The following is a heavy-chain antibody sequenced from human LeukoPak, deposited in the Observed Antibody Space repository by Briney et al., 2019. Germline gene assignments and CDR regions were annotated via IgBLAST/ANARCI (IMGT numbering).Heavy chain of an antibody. J-gene: IGHJ4*02. CDR3: ASSTTVSDFDY. Sequence: SETLSLTCAVYGGSFSGYYWSWIRQPPGKGLEWIGEINHSGSTNYNPSLKSRVTISVDTSKNQFSLKLSSVTAADTAVYYCASSTTVSDFDYWAREPWSPSPQ. V-gene: IGHV4-34*01. CDR2: INHSGST. D-gene: IGHD4-17*01. CDR1: GGSFSGYY.